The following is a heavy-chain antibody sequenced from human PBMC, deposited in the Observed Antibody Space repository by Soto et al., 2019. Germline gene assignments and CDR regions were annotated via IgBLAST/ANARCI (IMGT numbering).Heavy chain of an antibody. J-gene: IGHJ6*02. CDR2: ISSSGSTI. D-gene: IGHD3-22*01. CDR3: ARSNSITMIVPYYYGMDV. Sequence: PGGSLRLSCAASGFTFSSYEMNWVRQAPGKGLEWVSYISSSGSTIYYADSVKGRFTISRDNAKNSLYLQMNSLRAEDTAVYYCARSNSITMIVPYYYGMDVWGQGTTVTVSS. V-gene: IGHV3-48*03. CDR1: GFTFSSYE.